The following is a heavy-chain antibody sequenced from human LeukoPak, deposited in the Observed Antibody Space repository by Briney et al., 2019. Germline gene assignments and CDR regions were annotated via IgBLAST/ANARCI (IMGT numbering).Heavy chain of an antibody. Sequence: GASVKVSCKASGYTFTTYAVSWVRQAPGQGLEWMGWISTYNGITEYVKSLQGRVTMTTDTSSSTAYMELRGLKSDDTAVYYCARFWTGYLPDYWGQGTLVTVSS. CDR3: ARFWTGYLPDY. CDR1: GYTFTTYA. J-gene: IGHJ4*02. CDR2: ISTYNGIT. D-gene: IGHD3/OR15-3a*01. V-gene: IGHV1-18*01.